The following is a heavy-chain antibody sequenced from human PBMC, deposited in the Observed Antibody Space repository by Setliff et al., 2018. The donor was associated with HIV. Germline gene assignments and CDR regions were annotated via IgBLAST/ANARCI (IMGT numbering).Heavy chain of an antibody. Sequence: SETLSLTCNVSGVSISSNYWSWIRQPPGKGLEYIGYLSYSGSTNYAPSLRSRATISVDTTKNQFSLKMASVTAADTAVYYCAREGRWLEHPYGFAVWGQGRLVTVSS. CDR1: GVSISSNY. D-gene: IGHD3-10*01. V-gene: IGHV4-59*01. J-gene: IGHJ1*01. CDR2: LSYSGST. CDR3: AREGRWLEHPYGFAV.